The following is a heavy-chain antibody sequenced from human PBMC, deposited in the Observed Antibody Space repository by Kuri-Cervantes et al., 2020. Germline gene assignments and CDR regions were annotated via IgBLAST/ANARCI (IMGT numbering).Heavy chain of an antibody. CDR1: GGSISSSSYY. V-gene: IGHV4-39*01. Sequence: SETLSLTCTVSGGSISSSSYYWGWIRQPPGKGLEWIGSIYYSGSTYYNPSLKSRVTISVDTSKNQFSLRLKSVTAADTAVYFCARGRGLSKVRGIMTGRHYFDYWGQGTQVTVSS. CDR2: IYYSGST. CDR3: ARGRGLSKVRGIMTGRHYFDY. D-gene: IGHD3-10*01. J-gene: IGHJ4*02.